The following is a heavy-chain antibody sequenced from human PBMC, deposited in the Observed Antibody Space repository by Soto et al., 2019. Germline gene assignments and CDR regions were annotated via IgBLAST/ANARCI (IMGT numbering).Heavy chain of an antibody. V-gene: IGHV6-1*01. Sequence: PSETLSLTCAITGDSVSSNSAGWSWVRQSPSRGLEWLGRTYYRSKWYYEYAVSVRGRITINPDTSKNQYSLQLNSVTPEDTAVYFCARGEQYSGRIFDYWGQGTLVTVSS. CDR3: ARGEQYSGRIFDY. CDR1: GDSVSSNSAG. D-gene: IGHD1-26*01. CDR2: TYYRSKWYY. J-gene: IGHJ4*01.